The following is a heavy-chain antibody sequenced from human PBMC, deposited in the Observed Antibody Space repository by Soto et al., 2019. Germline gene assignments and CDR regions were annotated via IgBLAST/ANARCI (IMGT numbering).Heavy chain of an antibody. V-gene: IGHV4-59*01. D-gene: IGHD6-13*01. CDR1: GGSISSYY. J-gene: IGHJ4*02. Sequence: SETLSLTCTVSGGSISSYYWSWIRQPPGNGLEWIGYIYYSGSTNYNPSLKSRVTISVDTSKNQFSLKLSSVTAADTAVYYCARAGQVAAAPDYWGQGTLVTVSS. CDR3: ARAGQVAAAPDY. CDR2: IYYSGST.